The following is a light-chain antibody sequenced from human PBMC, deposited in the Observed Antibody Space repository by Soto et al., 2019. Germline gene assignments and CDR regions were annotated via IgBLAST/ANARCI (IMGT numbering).Light chain of an antibody. CDR2: GAS. CDR3: QQYDGTPWT. Sequence: EIVMTQSPSTLSVSPGERATLSCRASQSVRSNLAWYQQKPGKAPTLLIYGASSRATGIPDRFSGSGAGTDFTLTISRLQPEDFAVYYCQQYDGTPWTFGQGTKVDIK. V-gene: IGKV3D-15*01. J-gene: IGKJ1*01. CDR1: QSVRSN.